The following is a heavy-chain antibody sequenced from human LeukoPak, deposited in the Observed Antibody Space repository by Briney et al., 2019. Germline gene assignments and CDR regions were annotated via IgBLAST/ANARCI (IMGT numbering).Heavy chain of an antibody. V-gene: IGHV1-2*02. J-gene: IGHJ6*02. CDR1: GYTFTGYY. D-gene: IGHD6-19*01. Sequence: ASVKVSCKASGYTFTGYYMHWVRQAPGQGLEWMGWINPNGGGTNYAQKFQGRVTMTRDTSISTAYMELSRLRSDDTAVYYCARATPASSGWSYYYYGMDVWGQGTTVTVSS. CDR2: INPNGGGT. CDR3: ARATPASSGWSYYYYGMDV.